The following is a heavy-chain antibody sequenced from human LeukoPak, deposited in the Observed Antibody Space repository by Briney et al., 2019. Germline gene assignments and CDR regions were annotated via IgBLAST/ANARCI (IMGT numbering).Heavy chain of an antibody. CDR1: GSRFISYW. CDR2: IDPSDSYT. CDR3: ARSPSGAFDI. Sequence: GASLQISCKGSGSRFISYWISWGRQMPGKGLEWMGTIDPSDSYTNYSPSFQGHVTISADKSIGTAYLQWSSLKASDTAMYYCARSPSGAFDIWGQGTMVTVSS. V-gene: IGHV5-10-1*01. J-gene: IGHJ3*02.